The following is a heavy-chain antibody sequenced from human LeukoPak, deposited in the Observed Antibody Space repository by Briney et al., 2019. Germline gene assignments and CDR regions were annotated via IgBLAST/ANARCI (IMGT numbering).Heavy chain of an antibody. CDR1: GDSVSSNSAA. CDR2: TYYRSKWYN. V-gene: IGHV6-1*01. D-gene: IGHD3-10*01. J-gene: IGHJ6*02. Sequence: SQTLSLTCAISGDSVSSNSAAWGWLRQSPSRGLEWLGRTYYRSKWYNDYAVSVKSRITINPDTSKNQFSLQLNSVTPEDTAVYYCAREYYYGSGTYYPSLDVWGQGSTVTVSS. CDR3: AREYYYGSGTYYPSLDV.